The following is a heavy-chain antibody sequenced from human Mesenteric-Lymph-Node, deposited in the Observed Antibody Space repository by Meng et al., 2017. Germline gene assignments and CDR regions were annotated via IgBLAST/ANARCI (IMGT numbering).Heavy chain of an antibody. CDR1: GYTFTSYD. CDR2: MNPNSGNT. V-gene: IGHV1-8*03. Sequence: ASVKVSCKASGYTFTSYDINWVRQATGQGLEWMGWMNPNSGNTGYAQKFQGRVTITRNTSISTAYMELSSLRSEDTAVYYCARGFNYDILTGYYIRFDPWGQGTLVTVSS. CDR3: ARGFNYDILTGYYIRFDP. J-gene: IGHJ5*02. D-gene: IGHD3-9*01.